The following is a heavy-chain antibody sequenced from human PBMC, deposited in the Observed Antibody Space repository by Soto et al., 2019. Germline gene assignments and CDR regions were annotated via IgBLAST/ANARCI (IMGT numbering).Heavy chain of an antibody. J-gene: IGHJ4*02. CDR2: IYYSGST. D-gene: IGHD4-17*01. Sequence: SETLSLTCTVSGGSISSYYWSWIRQPPGKGLEWIGYIYYSGSTSYNPSLRSRVTISVDTSKNQFSLKLSSVTAADTAVYYCARGLTTVTTVRYFDYWGQGALVTVS. CDR3: ARGLTTVTTVRYFDY. CDR1: GGSISSYY. V-gene: IGHV4-59*12.